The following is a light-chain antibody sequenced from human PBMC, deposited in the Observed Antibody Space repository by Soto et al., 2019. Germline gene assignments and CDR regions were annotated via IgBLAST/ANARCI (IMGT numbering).Light chain of an antibody. CDR3: SSYTSSSPVV. Sequence: QSALTQPASVSGSPVPSITISCTGTSSDVGGYNYVSWYQQHPGKAPTLMIYDVSNRPSGVSNRVSGSKSGNTASLTISGLQAEDEADYYCSSYTSSSPVVFGGGTKLTVL. V-gene: IGLV2-14*01. J-gene: IGLJ2*01. CDR2: DVS. CDR1: SSDVGGYNY.